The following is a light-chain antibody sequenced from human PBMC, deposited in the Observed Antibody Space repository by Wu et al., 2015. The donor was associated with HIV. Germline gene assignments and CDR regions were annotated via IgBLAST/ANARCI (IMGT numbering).Light chain of an antibody. CDR2: CI. Sequence: SVSGSYLAWVPAETLGHGSLRLLHLWCIQQGTDIPDRFSGSGSGTDFTLIISRLEPEDFAVYYCQQYGSSPFTFGPGTKVDIK. V-gene: IGKV3-20*01. CDR3: QQYGSSPFT. CDR1: SVSGSY. J-gene: IGKJ3*01.